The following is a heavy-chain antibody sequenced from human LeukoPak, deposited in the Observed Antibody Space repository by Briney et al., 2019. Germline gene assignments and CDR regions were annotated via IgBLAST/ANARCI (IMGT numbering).Heavy chain of an antibody. CDR3: ARARGYSYGPDAFDI. CDR2: INHSGST. V-gene: IGHV4-34*01. Sequence: SETLSLTCAVYGGSFSGYYWSWIRQPPGKGLEWIGEINHSGSTNYNPSLKSRVTISIDTSKNQFSLELSSVTAADTAVYYCARARGYSYGPDAFDIWGQGTMVTVSS. D-gene: IGHD5-18*01. CDR1: GGSFSGYY. J-gene: IGHJ3*02.